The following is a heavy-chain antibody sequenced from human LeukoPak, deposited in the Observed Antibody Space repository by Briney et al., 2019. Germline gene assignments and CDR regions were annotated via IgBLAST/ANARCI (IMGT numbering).Heavy chain of an antibody. V-gene: IGHV4-38-2*01. J-gene: IGHJ4*02. CDR1: SYSISSGYY. Sequence: SETLSLTCAVSSYSISSGYYWGWIRQPPGKGLEWIGSIYHSGSTYYNPSLKSRVTISVDTSKNQFSLKLSSVTAADTAVYYCAIHTYYDSSGYYYWGQGTLVTVSS. CDR2: IYHSGST. D-gene: IGHD3-22*01. CDR3: AIHTYYDSSGYYY.